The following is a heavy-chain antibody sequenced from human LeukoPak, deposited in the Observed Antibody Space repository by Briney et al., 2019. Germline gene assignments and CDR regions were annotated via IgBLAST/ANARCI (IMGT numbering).Heavy chain of an antibody. CDR2: ISHSGST. V-gene: IGHV4-34*01. D-gene: IGHD2-2*01. CDR1: GGSFSGYY. CDR3: ARISRDIVVVPAATNGWFDP. J-gene: IGHJ5*02. Sequence: SETLSLTCAVYGGSFSGYYWSWIRQPPGKGLEWIGEISHSGSTNYNPSLKSRVTISVDTSKNQFSLKLSSVTAADTAVHYCARISRDIVVVPAATNGWFDPWGQGTLVTVSS.